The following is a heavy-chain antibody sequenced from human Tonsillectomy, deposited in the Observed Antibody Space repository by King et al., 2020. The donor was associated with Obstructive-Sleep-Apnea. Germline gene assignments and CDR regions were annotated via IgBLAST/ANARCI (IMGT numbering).Heavy chain of an antibody. V-gene: IGHV4-30-2*01. D-gene: IGHD3-16*01. CDR1: GGSMSSGGYS. CDR2: IYHGGST. CDR3: ARAVSLGDYFDY. J-gene: IGHJ4*02. Sequence: QLQLQESGSGLAKPSQTLSLTCAVSGGSMSSGGYSWSWIRQPPGKGLEWIGYIYHGGSTYYNPSLMSRVTISVDRSKNQFSLKLSSVTAADTAVYYCARAVSLGDYFDYWDRGTLVTVSS.